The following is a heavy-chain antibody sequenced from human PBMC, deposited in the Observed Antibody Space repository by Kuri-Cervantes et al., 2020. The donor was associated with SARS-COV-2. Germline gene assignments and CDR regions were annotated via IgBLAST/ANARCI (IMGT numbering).Heavy chain of an antibody. D-gene: IGHD6-19*01. Sequence: SETLSLTCTVSGGSISSSSYYWGWIRQPPGKGLEWIGSIYYIGSTYYNPSLKSRVTISVDTSKNQFSLKLSSVTAADTAVYYCARVRSSGPGPRKYYFDYWGQGTLVTVSS. CDR1: GGSISSSSYY. J-gene: IGHJ4*02. CDR2: IYYIGST. CDR3: ARVRSSGPGPRKYYFDY. V-gene: IGHV4-39*07.